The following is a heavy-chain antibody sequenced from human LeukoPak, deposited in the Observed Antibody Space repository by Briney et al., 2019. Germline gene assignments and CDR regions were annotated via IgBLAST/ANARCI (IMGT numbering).Heavy chain of an antibody. CDR2: PAPTFGTT. Sequence: SVKVSCKASGGTFSSYAINWVRQAPGQGLEWMGRPAPTFGTTNYAQKFQAKAPITPTESPSTASMELSSLISEAPAWIYSARDRRGRGSSWSLPAHGFDIWGQGTMVTVSS. D-gene: IGHD6-13*01. J-gene: IGHJ3*02. V-gene: IGHV1-69*15. CDR1: GGTFSSYA. CDR3: ARDRRGRGSSWSLPAHGFDI.